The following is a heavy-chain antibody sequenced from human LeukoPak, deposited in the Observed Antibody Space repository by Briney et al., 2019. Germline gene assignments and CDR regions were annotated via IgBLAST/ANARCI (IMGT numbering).Heavy chain of an antibody. V-gene: IGHV3-30*18. J-gene: IGHJ3*02. Sequence: GRSLRLSCAASGFTFSSCGMHWVRQAPGKGLEWVAVISYDGSNKYYTDSVKGRFTISRDNSKNTLYLEMNSLRAEDTAVYYCAKDRAMGRDPRFAGGAFDIWGQGTMVTVSS. CDR3: AKDRAMGRDPRFAGGAFDI. CDR2: ISYDGSNK. CDR1: GFTFSSCG. D-gene: IGHD3-10*01.